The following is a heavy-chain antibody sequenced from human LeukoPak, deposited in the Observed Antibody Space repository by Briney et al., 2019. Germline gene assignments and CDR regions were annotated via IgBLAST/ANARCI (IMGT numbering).Heavy chain of an antibody. CDR1: GFIFSSYW. J-gene: IGHJ4*02. CDR3: ARGGYSSSWYHFDY. CDR2: IKQDGNEK. D-gene: IGHD6-13*01. Sequence: GGSLRLSCAASGFIFSSYWMSWVRRAPGKGLEWVANIKQDGNEKYYVDSVKGRFTISRDNSKNTLFLQMNSLRAEDTAVYYCARGGYSSSWYHFDYWGQGTLVTVSS. V-gene: IGHV3-7*03.